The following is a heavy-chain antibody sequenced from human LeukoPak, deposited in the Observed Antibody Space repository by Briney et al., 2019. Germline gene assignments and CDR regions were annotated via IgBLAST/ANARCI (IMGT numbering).Heavy chain of an antibody. CDR3: ARGPYTDY. V-gene: IGHV3-21*01. CDR2: ISSSSSSI. CDR1: GFTFSSYS. J-gene: IGHJ4*02. Sequence: GSLRLSCAASGFTFSSYSMNWVRQAPGKGLDWVSSISSSSSSIYYADSVKGRFTISRDNAKNSLSLQMNGLRAEDTAVYYCARGPYTDYWGQGTLVTVSS. D-gene: IGHD4-11*01.